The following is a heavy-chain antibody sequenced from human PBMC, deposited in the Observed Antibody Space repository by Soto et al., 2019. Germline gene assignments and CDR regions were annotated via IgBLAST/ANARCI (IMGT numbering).Heavy chain of an antibody. D-gene: IGHD6-13*01. CDR3: ARATSAGNGRRVDV. CDR1: GFTFTSFY. CDR2: IYASDGST. V-gene: IGHV1-46*01. Sequence: ASVKVSCKASGFTFTSFYMHWVRQAPGHGLEWMGLIYASDGSTSYAQKFQGRVSMTRDTSTSTVYMDLNSLRSDDTAVYYCARATSAGNGRRVDVWGQGTTVTVSS. J-gene: IGHJ6*02.